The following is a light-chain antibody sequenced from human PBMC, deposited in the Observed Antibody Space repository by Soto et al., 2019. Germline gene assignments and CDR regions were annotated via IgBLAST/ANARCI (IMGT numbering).Light chain of an antibody. V-gene: IGLV1-51*01. CDR1: SSNVGNNY. Sequence: QSVLTQPPSVSAAPGQKVTISCSGSSSNVGNNYVSWYQQLPETAPKLLIYDNNKRPSGIPDRFSGSKSGTSASLAISGLQSEDEADYYCAAWDDSLTGVVFGGGTKLTVL. J-gene: IGLJ2*01. CDR3: AAWDDSLTGVV. CDR2: DNN.